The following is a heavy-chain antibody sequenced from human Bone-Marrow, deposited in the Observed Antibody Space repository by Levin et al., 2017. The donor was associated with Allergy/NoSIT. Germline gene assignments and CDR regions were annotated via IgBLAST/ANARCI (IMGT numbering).Heavy chain of an antibody. CDR3: ARGVRFLEWLSNPRHYYYYGLDV. CDR1: GGSLNNYA. CDR2: IIPSFGAT. D-gene: IGHD3-3*01. J-gene: IGHJ6*02. V-gene: IGHV1-69*13. Sequence: SVKVSCKASGGSLNNYAISWVRQAPGQGLEWMGGIIPSFGATNYAQTFQDRVTITADESTNRAYMELRGLRSEDTAVYYCARGVRFLEWLSNPRHYYYYGLDVWGQGTTVTVSS.